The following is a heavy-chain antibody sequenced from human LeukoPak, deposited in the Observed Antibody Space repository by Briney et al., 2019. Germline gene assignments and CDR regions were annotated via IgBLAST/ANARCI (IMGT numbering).Heavy chain of an antibody. V-gene: IGHV3-7*01. D-gene: IGHD5-24*01. CDR3: ARLGRVEMGDVFDI. J-gene: IGHJ3*02. CDR2: IKQDGSDK. CDR1: GFTFSSYA. Sequence: GGSLRLSCAASGFTFSSYAMSWVRQAPGKGLEWVANIKQDGSDKYYVDSVKGRFTISRDNAKNSLWLQMNSLRVEDTAVYYCARLGRVEMGDVFDIWGQGTMVTVSS.